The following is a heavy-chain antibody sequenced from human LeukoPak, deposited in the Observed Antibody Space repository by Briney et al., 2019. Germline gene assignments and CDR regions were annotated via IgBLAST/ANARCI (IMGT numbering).Heavy chain of an antibody. CDR3: SRVEPGLLHIYAMDV. CDR1: GGSFSGCY. D-gene: IGHD2-21*01. J-gene: IGHJ6*02. CDR2: INHSGST. V-gene: IGHV4-34*01. Sequence: SETLSLTCAVYGGSFSGCYWSWIRQPPGKGLEWIGEINHSGSTNYNPSLKRRVTISVDTSKNQFSLKLSSVTAADTAVYYCSRVEPGLLHIYAMDVWGQGTTVTVSS.